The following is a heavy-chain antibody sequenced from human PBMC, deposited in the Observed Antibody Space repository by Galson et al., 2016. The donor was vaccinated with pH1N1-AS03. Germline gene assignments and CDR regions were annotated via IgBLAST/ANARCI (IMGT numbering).Heavy chain of an antibody. D-gene: IGHD3-10*01. J-gene: IGHJ3*01. Sequence: CAISGDSVSSNSAAWNWIRQSPSRGLEWLGRTYCRSRCYYDYAASVKSRITIESDTSKNQFSLQLNSVTSEDTAVYYCARAAGRNGATCHATCESFDFWGQGTKVTVSS. CDR2: TYCRSRCYY. V-gene: IGHV6-1*01. CDR3: ARAAGRNGATCHATCESFDF. CDR1: GDSVSSNSAA.